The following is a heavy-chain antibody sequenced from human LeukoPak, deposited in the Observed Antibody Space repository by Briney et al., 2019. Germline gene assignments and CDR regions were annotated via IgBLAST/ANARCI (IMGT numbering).Heavy chain of an antibody. D-gene: IGHD3-10*01. V-gene: IGHV4-30-4*08. CDR3: ARNLLYYYGSGIYFDY. Sequence: SETLSLTCAVYGGSFSGYYWSGIRQPPGKGLEWIGYIYYSGSTYYNPSLNSRVTISVDTSKNQFSLKLSSVTAADTAVYYCARNLLYYYGSGIYFDYWGLGTLVTVSS. J-gene: IGHJ4*02. CDR1: GGSFSGYY. CDR2: IYYSGST.